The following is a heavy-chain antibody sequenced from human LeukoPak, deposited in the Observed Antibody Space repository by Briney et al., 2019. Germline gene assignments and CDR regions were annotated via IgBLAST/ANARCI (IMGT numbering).Heavy chain of an antibody. CDR1: GGTFRSYL. CDR2: IIPFLGTA. Sequence: SVKVSCKASGGTFRSYLFSWVRQAPGQGLEWMGGIIPFLGTAKYAQKVQGRVTITTDESTSTAYMELSSLRSEDTAVYYCARDSVVRGNINGYFQYWGQGTLVAVSS. J-gene: IGHJ1*01. V-gene: IGHV1-69*16. CDR3: ARDSVVRGNINGYFQY. D-gene: IGHD3-10*01.